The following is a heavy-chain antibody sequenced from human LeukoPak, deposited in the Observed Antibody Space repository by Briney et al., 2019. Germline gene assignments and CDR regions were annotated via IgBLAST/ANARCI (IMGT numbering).Heavy chain of an antibody. Sequence: SETLSLTCTVSGGSISSYYWSWIRQPAGKGLEWIGRIYTSGSTNYNPSLKSRVTMSVDTSKNQFSLKLSSVTAADTAVYYCAGQGYDFWSGYRYYFDYWGQGTLVTVSS. D-gene: IGHD3-3*01. J-gene: IGHJ4*02. CDR1: GGSISSYY. CDR2: IYTSGST. CDR3: AGQGYDFWSGYRYYFDY. V-gene: IGHV4-4*07.